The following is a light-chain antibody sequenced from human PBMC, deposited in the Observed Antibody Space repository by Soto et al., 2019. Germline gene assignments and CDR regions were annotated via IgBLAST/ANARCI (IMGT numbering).Light chain of an antibody. CDR1: SSDVGGYNY. V-gene: IGLV2-11*01. CDR2: DVS. CDR3: CSYAGSYTYV. Sequence: QSALTQPRSVSGCPGQSVTISCTGTSSDVGGYNYVSWYQQHPGRAPKVMIYDVSKRPSGVPDRFSGSKSGNTASLTISGLQAEDEADYYCCSYAGSYTYVFGTGTKVTVL. J-gene: IGLJ1*01.